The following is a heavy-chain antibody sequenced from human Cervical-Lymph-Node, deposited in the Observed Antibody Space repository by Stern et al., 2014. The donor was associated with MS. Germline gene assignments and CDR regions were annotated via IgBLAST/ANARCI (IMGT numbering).Heavy chain of an antibody. CDR3: ARDPITMKVVVKTPYFQR. V-gene: IGHV3-30*04. CDR2: ISYDGSYK. D-gene: IGHD3-22*01. J-gene: IGHJ1*01. CDR1: GFTFSSFA. Sequence: QVQLVQSGGGVVQPGRSLRLSCAASGFTFSSFAMHWVRPAPGKGLEWVALISYDGSYKYYADSVKGRFTISRDNSKNTLYLQMNSLRAEDTAVYYCARDPITMKVVVKTPYFQRWGQGTLVTVSS.